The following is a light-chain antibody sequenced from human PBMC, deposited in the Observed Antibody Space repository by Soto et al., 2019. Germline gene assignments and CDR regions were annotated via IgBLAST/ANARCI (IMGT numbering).Light chain of an antibody. CDR1: QDVRNY. CDR2: GAF. J-gene: IGKJ1*01. V-gene: IGKV1-6*01. Sequence: AIQMTQSPSSLSAAVGDRLTITCRASQDVRNYVGWYQQKPGKAPKFLTYGAFSLETGIPSRFSGSGYGTEFTLTINSLLAEDFATYFCLQDYSWPWTFGQGTKVEV. CDR3: LQDYSWPWT.